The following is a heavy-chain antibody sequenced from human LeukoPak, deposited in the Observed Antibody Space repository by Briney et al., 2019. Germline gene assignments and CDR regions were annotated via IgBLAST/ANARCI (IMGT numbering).Heavy chain of an antibody. Sequence: SVKVSCKASGGTFSSYAISWVRQAPGQGLEWMGRTIPILGIANYAQKFQGRVTITADKSTSTAYMELSSLRSEDTAVYYCASNRFGESGGMDVWGQGTTVTVSS. CDR3: ASNRFGESGGMDV. V-gene: IGHV1-69*04. CDR1: GGTFSSYA. D-gene: IGHD3-10*01. J-gene: IGHJ6*02. CDR2: TIPILGIA.